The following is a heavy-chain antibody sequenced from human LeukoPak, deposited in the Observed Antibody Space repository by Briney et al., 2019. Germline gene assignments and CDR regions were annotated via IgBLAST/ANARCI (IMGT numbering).Heavy chain of an antibody. D-gene: IGHD6-19*01. J-gene: IGHJ4*02. Sequence: GGSLRLSCVASGSTFSSYGMHWVRQAPGKGLEWVAVIWYDGSNKYYADSVKGRFTISRDNSKNTLYLQMNSLRAEDTAVYYCARDPEQWLDYWGQGTLVTVSS. CDR2: IWYDGSNK. V-gene: IGHV3-33*01. CDR1: GSTFSSYG. CDR3: ARDPEQWLDY.